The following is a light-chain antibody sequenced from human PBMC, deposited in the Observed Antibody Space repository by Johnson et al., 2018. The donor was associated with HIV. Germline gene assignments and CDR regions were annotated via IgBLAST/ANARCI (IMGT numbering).Light chain of an antibody. V-gene: IGLV1-51*01. Sequence: QSILTQPPSVSAASGQKVTISCSGSSPNIGINYVSWYQQLPGTAPKLLIYDNHKRPSRIPDRFSGSKSGTSAPLGITGLQTGDEADYYCGTWDTSLSSHYVFGSGTKVTVL. CDR2: DNH. CDR1: SPNIGINY. J-gene: IGLJ1*01. CDR3: GTWDTSLSSHYV.